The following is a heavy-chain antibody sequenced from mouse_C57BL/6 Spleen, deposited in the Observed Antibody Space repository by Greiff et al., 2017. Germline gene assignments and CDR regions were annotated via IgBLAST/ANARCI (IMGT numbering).Heavy chain of an antibody. CDR1: GFTFSDYG. J-gene: IGHJ3*01. CDR3: ARPGFYYSNWFAY. Sequence: EVMLVESGGGLVKPGGSLKLSCAASGFTFSDYGMHWVRQAPEKGLAWVAYISSGSSTIYYADTVKGRFTISRDNAKNTLFLQMTSLRSEDTAMYYCARPGFYYSNWFAYWGQGTLVTVSA. CDR2: ISSGSSTI. V-gene: IGHV5-17*01. D-gene: IGHD2-5*01.